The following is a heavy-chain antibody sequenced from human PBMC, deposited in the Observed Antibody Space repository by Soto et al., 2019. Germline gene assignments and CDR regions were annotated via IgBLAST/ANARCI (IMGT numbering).Heavy chain of an antibody. D-gene: IGHD3-10*01. CDR3: ARGLSGSGSYYNADAFDI. Sequence: SETLSLTCAVYGGSFSGYYWSWIRQPPGKGLEWIGEINHSGGTNYNPSLKSRVTISVDTSKNQFSLKLSSVTAADTAVYYCARGLSGSGSYYNADAFDIWGQGTMVTVSS. CDR1: GGSFSGYY. CDR2: INHSGGT. V-gene: IGHV4-34*01. J-gene: IGHJ3*02.